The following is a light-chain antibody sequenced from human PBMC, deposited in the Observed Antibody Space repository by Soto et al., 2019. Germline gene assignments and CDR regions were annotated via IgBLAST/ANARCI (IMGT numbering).Light chain of an antibody. J-gene: IGKJ1*01. CDR2: DAS. CDR3: QQYDILWT. Sequence: DIQMTQSPSTLSASVGDRVTITCRASQSISGYLAWYQQRPGKAPQLLIYDASSLQTRVPSRFSGSGCGTAFTLTISSLQPDDFATYYCQQYDILWTFGQGTKVDIK. CDR1: QSISGY. V-gene: IGKV1-5*01.